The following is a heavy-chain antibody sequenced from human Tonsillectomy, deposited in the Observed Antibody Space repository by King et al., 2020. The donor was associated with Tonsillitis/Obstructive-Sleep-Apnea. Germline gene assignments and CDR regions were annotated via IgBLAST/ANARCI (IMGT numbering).Heavy chain of an antibody. J-gene: IGHJ4*02. CDR2: INHSGST. CDR3: ARGYYSYSSGYPSISYYFDF. D-gene: IGHD3-22*01. V-gene: IGHV4-34*01. CDR1: GGSFSGYY. Sequence: QLQQWGAGLLKPSETLYLTCAVYGGSFSGYYWSWIRQPPGKGLEWIGEINHSGSTNYNTSLKSRVTISIDKSKNQFSLKLSSVTAAGTAVYYCARGYYSYSSGYPSISYYFDFCGQGTLVTVSS.